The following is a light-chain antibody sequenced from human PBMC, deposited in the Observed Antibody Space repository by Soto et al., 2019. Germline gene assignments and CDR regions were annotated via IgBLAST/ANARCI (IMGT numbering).Light chain of an antibody. J-gene: IGKJ4*01. V-gene: IGKV3-20*01. CDR1: QSISSGY. CDR2: GAS. Sequence: ETVLTQSPGTLSLSPGERATLSCRASQSISSGYLAWYQHRPGQAPRLLISGASNRATGIPDRFSGSGSGTNFTLTISILEPEDFAVYYCQQYGGSPLVTFGGGTKGESK. CDR3: QQYGGSPLVT.